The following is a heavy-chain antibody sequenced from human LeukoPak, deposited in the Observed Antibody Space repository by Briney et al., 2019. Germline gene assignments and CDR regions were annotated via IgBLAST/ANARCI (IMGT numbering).Heavy chain of an antibody. V-gene: IGHV3-53*01. D-gene: IGHD3-16*01. J-gene: IGHJ4*02. CDR1: GFTVSSNY. Sequence: PGGSLRLSCAASGFTVSSNYMSWVRQVPGKGLEWVSVFYSGGDRYYTDSVKGRFTISRDNSKNTLYLQMNSLRVEDTAVFYCVRHSYDGYYFAYWGQGTLVTVSS. CDR3: VRHSYDGYYFAY. CDR2: FYSGGDR.